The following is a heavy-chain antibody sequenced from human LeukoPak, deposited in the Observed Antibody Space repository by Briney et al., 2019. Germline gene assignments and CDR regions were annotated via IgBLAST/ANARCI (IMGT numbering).Heavy chain of an antibody. V-gene: IGHV1-18*01. D-gene: IGHD6-19*01. CDR2: ISAYNGHT. Sequence: GASVRVSCKASGYTFTSYGISWVRQAPGQGLEWMGWISAYNGHTNYAQRLQGRVTMTTDTSTSTAYMELRSLRSDDTAVYYCARDPSEQWQGHFDLWGRGTLVTVSS. J-gene: IGHJ2*01. CDR1: GYTFTSYG. CDR3: ARDPSEQWQGHFDL.